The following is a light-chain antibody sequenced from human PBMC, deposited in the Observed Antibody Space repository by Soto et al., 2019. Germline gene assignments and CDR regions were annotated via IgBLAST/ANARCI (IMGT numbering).Light chain of an antibody. CDR3: SSYTRSTDYV. Sequence: QSVLTQPASVSGSPGQSITISCTGTSSDIDTYNYVSWYQQHPGKAPKLIIYEVTNRPSGVSNRFSGSKSGDTASLTISGLRAEDEADYYCSSYTRSTDYVFGNGTKLTV. J-gene: IGLJ1*01. V-gene: IGLV2-14*01. CDR1: SSDIDTYNY. CDR2: EVT.